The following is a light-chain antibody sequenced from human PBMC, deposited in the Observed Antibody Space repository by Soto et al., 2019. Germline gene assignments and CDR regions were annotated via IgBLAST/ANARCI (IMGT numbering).Light chain of an antibody. CDR3: QQYGSSPPYT. CDR1: QSVSSSY. CDR2: GAS. Sequence: EIVLTQSPGTLSLSPGDRATLSCRASQSVSSSYFAWYQQKPGQAPRLLIIGASISDAGIPHRFSGSGSWTEFTITISRREPEDFAVNYCQQYGSSPPYTFGQGTKLEIK. J-gene: IGKJ2*01. V-gene: IGKV3-20*01.